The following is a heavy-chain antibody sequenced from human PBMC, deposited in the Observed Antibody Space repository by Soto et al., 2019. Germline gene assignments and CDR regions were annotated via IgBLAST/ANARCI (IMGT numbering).Heavy chain of an antibody. Sequence: VQLVQSGAEVKKSGESLKISCKGSGFTFSNHWIAWVRQMPGRGMEWMGIIYGGDSDTRYSPSFQGQVTISADKSINTVYLQWRSLKAADTAMYFCAGRFGYCSVESCLDVWGGGTTVTVSS. CDR3: AGRFGYCSVESCLDV. CDR2: IYGGDSDT. CDR1: GFTFSNHW. V-gene: IGHV5-51*03. D-gene: IGHD2-15*01. J-gene: IGHJ6*04.